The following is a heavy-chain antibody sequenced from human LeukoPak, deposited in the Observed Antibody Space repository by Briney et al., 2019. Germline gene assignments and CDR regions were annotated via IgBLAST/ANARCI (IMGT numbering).Heavy chain of an antibody. D-gene: IGHD2-2*01. CDR1: GFTFSSYS. CDR2: ISSSSSYI. J-gene: IGHJ4*02. Sequence: GGSLRLSCAASGFTFSSYSMNWVRQAPGKGLEWVSSISSSSSYIYYADSVKGRFTISRDSAKNSLYLQMDSLRAEDTAVYYCARDAYCSSTSCSSAYWGQGTLVTVSS. V-gene: IGHV3-21*01. CDR3: ARDAYCSSTSCSSAY.